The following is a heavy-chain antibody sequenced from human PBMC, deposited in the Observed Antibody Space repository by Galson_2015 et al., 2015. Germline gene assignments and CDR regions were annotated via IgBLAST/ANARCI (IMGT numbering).Heavy chain of an antibody. J-gene: IGHJ3*02. CDR2: ISSNGGST. CDR1: GFTFSSYA. CDR3: VKFRYATVFAFDI. Sequence: PLRLSCAASGFTFSSYAMHWVRQAPGKGLEYVSAISSNGGSTYYADSVKGRFTISRDNSKNTLYLQMSSLRAEDTAVYYCVKFRYATVFAFDIWGQGTMVAVSS. D-gene: IGHD2-8*01. V-gene: IGHV3-64D*08.